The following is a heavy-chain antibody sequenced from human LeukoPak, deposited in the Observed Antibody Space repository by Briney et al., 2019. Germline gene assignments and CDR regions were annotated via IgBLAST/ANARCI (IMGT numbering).Heavy chain of an antibody. Sequence: TGGSLRLSCVGSGFTLTNSAMNWVRQAPGKGLEWLSYISGRSDTIYYADSVKGRFTISRDNANDSLYLQMNSLRAEDTAVYYCARDRASNDYTNWLDPWGQGTLVTVSS. J-gene: IGHJ5*02. CDR3: ARDRASNDYTNWLDP. CDR1: GFTLTNSA. V-gene: IGHV3-48*01. CDR2: ISGRSDTI. D-gene: IGHD1-1*01.